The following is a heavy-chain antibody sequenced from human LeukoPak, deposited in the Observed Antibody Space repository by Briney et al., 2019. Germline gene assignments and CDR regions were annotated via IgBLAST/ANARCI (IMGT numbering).Heavy chain of an antibody. CDR1: GGSISSGGYS. Sequence: SETLSLTCAVSGGSISSGGYSWNWIRQPTGKGLEWIGYIYNSGSTNYNPSLKSRVTISVDTSKNQFSLKLSSVTAADTAVYYCARRSAGPRGDYYYYYMDVWGKGTTVTISS. D-gene: IGHD3-10*01. CDR3: ARRSAGPRGDYYYYYMDV. V-gene: IGHV4-30-4*07. CDR2: IYNSGST. J-gene: IGHJ6*03.